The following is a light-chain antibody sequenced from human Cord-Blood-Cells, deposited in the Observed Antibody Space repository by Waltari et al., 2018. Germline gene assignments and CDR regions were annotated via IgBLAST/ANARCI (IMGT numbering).Light chain of an antibody. V-gene: IGLV2-14*01. CDR3: SSYTSSSTVV. CDR1: SSGVGGYKY. J-gene: IGLJ2*01. CDR2: EVS. Sequence: QSALTQPASVSGSPGHSITISCTETSSGVGGYKYLSRYQQHPGKAPTLMIYEVSHRPSGVSNRFSGSKSGNTASLTISGLQAEDEADYYCSSYTSSSTVVFGGGTKLTVL.